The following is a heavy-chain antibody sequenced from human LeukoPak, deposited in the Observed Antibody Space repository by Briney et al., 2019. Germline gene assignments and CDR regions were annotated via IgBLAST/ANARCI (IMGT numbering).Heavy chain of an antibody. J-gene: IGHJ4*02. D-gene: IGHD2-2*01. CDR2: IKQDGSGK. CDR3: ARDSWYCTSTSCYEDY. Sequence: GGSLRLSCAASGFTFSSYWMSWVRQAPGKGLEWVANIKQDGSGKYYVDSVKGRFTISRDNAKNSLYLQMNSLRAEDPAVYYCARDSWYCTSTSCYEDYWGQGTLVTVSS. CDR1: GFTFSSYW. V-gene: IGHV3-7*01.